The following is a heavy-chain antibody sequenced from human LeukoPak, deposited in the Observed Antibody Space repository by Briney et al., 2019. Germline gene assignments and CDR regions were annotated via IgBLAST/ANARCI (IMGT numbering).Heavy chain of an antibody. J-gene: IGHJ4*02. CDR1: GFTFSSYS. D-gene: IGHD3-22*01. V-gene: IGHV3-21*01. CDR3: ARGKWGYYYDSSGYYYGFDY. CDR2: ISSSSSYI. Sequence: GGSLRLSCAASGFTFSSYSMNWVRQAPGKGLEWVSSISSSSSYIYYADSVKVRFTISRDNAKNSLYLQMNSLRAEDTAVYYCARGKWGYYYDSSGYYYGFDYWGQGTLVTVSS.